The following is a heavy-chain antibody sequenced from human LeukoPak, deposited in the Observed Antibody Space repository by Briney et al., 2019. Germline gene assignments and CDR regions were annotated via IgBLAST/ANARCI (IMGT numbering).Heavy chain of an antibody. CDR3: ARMRSYYTGFDY. CDR1: GYSFTSHC. CDR2: INPSGSST. V-gene: IGHV1-46*01. Sequence: SSVKVSCKASGYSFTSHCMHWVRQAPGQGLEWMGPINPSGSSTLYAQKFQGRVTMTRDMATTTDYMELSSLRSEDTAVYYCARMRSYYTGFDYRGQGTLLTVSS. J-gene: IGHJ4*02. D-gene: IGHD1-26*01.